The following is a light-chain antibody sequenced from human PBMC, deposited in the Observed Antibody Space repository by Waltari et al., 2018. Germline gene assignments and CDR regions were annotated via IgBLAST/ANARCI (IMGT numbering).Light chain of an antibody. V-gene: IGLV1-40*01. J-gene: IGLJ2*01. Sequence: QSVLTQPLTVSGAPGQWVTISCTGSSSNIGNHYPVHWYQQLPGTAPKLLIYGNTNRPSGVPDRFSGSKYGTSASLAITGLQAEDEADYYCQSYDSSLSGVVFGGGTSLTVL. CDR2: GNT. CDR1: SSNIGNHYP. CDR3: QSYDSSLSGVV.